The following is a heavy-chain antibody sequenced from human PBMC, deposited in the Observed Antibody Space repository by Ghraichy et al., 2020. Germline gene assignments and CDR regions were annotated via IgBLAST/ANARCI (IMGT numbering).Heavy chain of an antibody. Sequence: GGSLRLSCAASGFTFSSYWMSWVRQAPGKGLEWVANIKQDGSEKNYVDSIKGRFTISRDNAKNSLYLQMNSLRAEDTAVYYCVRERYCSGGTCYSNFWFDPWGQGALVTVSS. D-gene: IGHD2-15*01. CDR3: VRERYCSGGTCYSNFWFDP. CDR2: IKQDGSEK. J-gene: IGHJ5*02. V-gene: IGHV3-7*04. CDR1: GFTFSSYW.